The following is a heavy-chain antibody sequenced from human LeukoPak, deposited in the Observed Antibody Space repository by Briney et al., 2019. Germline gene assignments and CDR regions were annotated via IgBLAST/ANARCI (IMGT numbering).Heavy chain of an antibody. CDR2: IIPILGIA. D-gene: IGHD3-3*01. CDR3: ARGDYDFWSGYYTSWFDH. Sequence: ASVKVSCKASGGTFSSYAISWVRQAPGQGLEWMGRIIPILGIANYAQKFQGRVTITADKSTSTAYMELSSLRSEDTAVYYCARGDYDFWSGYYTSWFDHWGQGTLVTVSS. V-gene: IGHV1-69*10. CDR1: GGTFSSYA. J-gene: IGHJ5*02.